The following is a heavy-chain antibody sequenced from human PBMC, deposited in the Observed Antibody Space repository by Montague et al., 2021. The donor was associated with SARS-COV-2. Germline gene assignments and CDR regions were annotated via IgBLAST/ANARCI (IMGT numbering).Heavy chain of an antibody. Sequence: SLRLSCAASGFTFRSYTMNWVRQSPGMGLEWVSFISSSSSSIYYADSLKGRFTISRDNAKNSLYLQMNSLRVEDTAVYYCVRGGACSGGKCNGGARDWGQGPLVPVSS. J-gene: IGHJ4*02. D-gene: IGHD2-15*01. CDR3: VRGGACSGGKCNGGARD. CDR2: ISSSSSSI. CDR1: GFTFRSYT. V-gene: IGHV3-21*01.